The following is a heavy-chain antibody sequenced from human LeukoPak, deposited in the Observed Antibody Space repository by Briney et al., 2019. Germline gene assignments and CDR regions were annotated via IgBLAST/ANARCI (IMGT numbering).Heavy chain of an antibody. CDR1: GGSISSGGYY. D-gene: IGHD5-12*01. J-gene: IGHJ4*02. Sequence: SQTLSLTCTVSGGSISSGGYYWSRIRQHSGKGLEWIGYIYYTGSTSYNPSLKSRLTISVDTSKNQFSLKLTSVTAADTAVYFCARASGRRGYSGYEFGYWGQGTLVTVSS. V-gene: IGHV4-31*03. CDR2: IYYTGST. CDR3: ARASGRRGYSGYEFGY.